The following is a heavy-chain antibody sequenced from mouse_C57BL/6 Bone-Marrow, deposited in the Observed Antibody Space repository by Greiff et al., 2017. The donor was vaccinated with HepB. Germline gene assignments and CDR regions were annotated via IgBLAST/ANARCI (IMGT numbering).Heavy chain of an antibody. CDR2: IYPRSGNT. J-gene: IGHJ2*01. D-gene: IGHD2-5*01. V-gene: IGHV1-81*01. CDR1: GYTFTSYG. CDR3: ARIGTYYSNYGYFDY. Sequence: VKVVESGAELARPGASVKLSCKASGYTFTSYGISWVKQRTGQGLEWIGEIYPRSGNTYYNEKFKGKATLTADKSSSTAYMELRSLTSEDSAVYFCARIGTYYSNYGYFDYWGQGTTLTVSS.